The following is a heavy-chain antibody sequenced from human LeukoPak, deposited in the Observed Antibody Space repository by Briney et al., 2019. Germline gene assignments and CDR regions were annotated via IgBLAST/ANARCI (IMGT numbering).Heavy chain of an antibody. D-gene: IGHD3-16*02. V-gene: IGHV3-21*01. CDR1: GFTFSSYS. CDR2: ISSSSSYI. Sequence: PGGSLRLSCAASGFTFSSYSMNWVRQAPGNGLEWVSSISSSSSYIYYADSVKGRFTISRDNAKNSLYLQMNSLRAEDTAVYYCARDPRWDYVWGSYLYGMDVWGQGTTVTVSS. CDR3: ARDPRWDYVWGSYLYGMDV. J-gene: IGHJ6*02.